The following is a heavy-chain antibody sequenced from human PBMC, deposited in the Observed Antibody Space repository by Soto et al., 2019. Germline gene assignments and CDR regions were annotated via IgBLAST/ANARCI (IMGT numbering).Heavy chain of an antibody. V-gene: IGHV1-69*12. J-gene: IGHJ3*02. CDR1: GGTFSSYA. CDR2: IIPIFGTA. D-gene: IGHD2-8*01. Sequence: QVQLVQSGAEVKKPGSSVKVSCKASGGTFSSYAISWVRQAPGQGLEWMGGIIPIFGTANYAQKFQCRVTITADESTSTADMELSSLRSEDTAVYYCARDLPNFTSHAFDIWGQGTMVTVSS. CDR3: ARDLPNFTSHAFDI.